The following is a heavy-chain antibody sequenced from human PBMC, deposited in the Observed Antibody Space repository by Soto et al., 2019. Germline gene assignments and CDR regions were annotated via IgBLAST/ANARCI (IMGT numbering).Heavy chain of an antibody. V-gene: IGHV3-9*01. CDR1: GFTFDDYA. J-gene: IGHJ4*02. CDR3: ARNAYGDYERAFDY. CDR2: ISWNSGSI. Sequence: EVQLVESGGGLVQPGRSLRLSCAASGFTFDDYAMHWVRQAPGKGLEWASGISWNSGSIGYADSVKGRFTISRDNAKNSLYLQMNSLRAEDTALYYCARNAYGDYERAFDYWGQGTLVTVSS. D-gene: IGHD4-17*01.